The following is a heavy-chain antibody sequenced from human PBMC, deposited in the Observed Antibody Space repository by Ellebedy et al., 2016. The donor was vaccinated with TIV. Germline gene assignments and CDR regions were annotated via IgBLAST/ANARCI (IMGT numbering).Heavy chain of an antibody. D-gene: IGHD6-13*01. CDR3: AKGITAAVVEGSLFDP. CDR2: ISGSGGST. Sequence: GGSLRLXCAASGFTFSSYTMRWVRQAPGKGLEWVSDISGSGGSTYYADSVKGRFTISRDNPKNTLYLQMNSLRVEDTAVYYCAKGITAAVVEGSLFDPWGQGTLVTVS. CDR1: GFTFSSYT. J-gene: IGHJ5*02. V-gene: IGHV3-23*01.